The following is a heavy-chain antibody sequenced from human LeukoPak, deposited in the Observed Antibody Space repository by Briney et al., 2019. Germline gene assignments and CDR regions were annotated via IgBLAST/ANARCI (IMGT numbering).Heavy chain of an antibody. Sequence: SLRLSGAASGFTFSSYSMYWVRQAPGKGLEWVAVISYDGNNKYYADSVKGRFTISRDDSKNTLSLQMNSLRAEDTAVYYCARGAPERISSSTNYYFDYWGQGTLVTVSS. CDR1: GFTFSSYS. J-gene: IGHJ4*02. CDR2: ISYDGNNK. CDR3: ARGAPERISSSTNYYFDY. D-gene: IGHD6-6*01. V-gene: IGHV3-30-3*01.